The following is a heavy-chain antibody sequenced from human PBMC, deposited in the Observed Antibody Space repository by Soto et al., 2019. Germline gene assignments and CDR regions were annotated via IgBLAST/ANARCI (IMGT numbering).Heavy chain of an antibody. CDR2: ISGSGGST. J-gene: IGHJ4*02. D-gene: IGHD5-12*01. Sequence: EVQLLESGGGLVQPGGSLRLSCAASGFTFSSYAMSWVRQAPGKGLEWVSAISGSGGSTYYADSVKGRFTISRDNSKNTLYLRMNSLRAADTAVYYCAKALHGGLAPFDYWGQGTLVTVSS. CDR1: GFTFSSYA. CDR3: AKALHGGLAPFDY. V-gene: IGHV3-23*01.